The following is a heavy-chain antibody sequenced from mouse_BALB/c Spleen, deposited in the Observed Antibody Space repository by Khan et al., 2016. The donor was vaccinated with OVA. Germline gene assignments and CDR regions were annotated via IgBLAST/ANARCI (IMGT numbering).Heavy chain of an antibody. CDR2: INTYTGEP. CDR1: GYTFTNYG. J-gene: IGHJ4*01. V-gene: IGHV9-3-1*01. Sequence: QIQLVQSGPELKKPGETVKISCKASGYTFTNYGMNWVKQAPGKGLKWMGWINTYTGEPTYADDFKGRFAFSLETSASTAYLQTNNLKNEDTATYFCARVGYNETMDYWGQGTSVTVSS. D-gene: IGHD2-14*01. CDR3: ARVGYNETMDY.